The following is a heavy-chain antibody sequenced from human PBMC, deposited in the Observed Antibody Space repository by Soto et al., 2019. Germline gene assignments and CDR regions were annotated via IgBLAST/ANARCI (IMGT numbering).Heavy chain of an antibody. CDR3: TTDSSIAARPAYYYGMDV. D-gene: IGHD6-6*01. CDR2: IKSKTDGGTT. Sequence: GGSLRLSFAASGFTVSNAWRNWVRQAPGKGLEWVGRIKSKTDGGTTDYAAPVKGRFTISRDDSKNTLYLQMNSLKTEDTAVYYCTTDSSIAARPAYYYGMDVWGQGTTVTVSS. CDR1: GFTVSNAW. J-gene: IGHJ6*02. V-gene: IGHV3-15*07.